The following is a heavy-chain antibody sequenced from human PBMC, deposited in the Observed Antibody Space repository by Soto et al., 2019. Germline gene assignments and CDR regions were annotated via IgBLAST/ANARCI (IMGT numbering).Heavy chain of an antibody. Sequence: SETLSLTCTVSGGSISSGDYYWSWIRQPPGKGLEWIGSIYYSGSTYYNPSLKSRVTISVDTSKNHFSLKLSSVTAADTAVYYCATQEVGGSYVYTFDPWGQGTLVTVSS. J-gene: IGHJ5*02. V-gene: IGHV4-39*02. CDR2: IYYSGST. CDR1: GGSISSGDYY. D-gene: IGHD1-26*01. CDR3: ATQEVGGSYVYTFDP.